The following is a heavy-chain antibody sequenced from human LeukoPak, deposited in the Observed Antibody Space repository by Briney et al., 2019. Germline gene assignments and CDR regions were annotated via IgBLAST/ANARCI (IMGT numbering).Heavy chain of an antibody. Sequence: PGGSLRLSCAASGFTFSDYYMSWIRQAPGKGLEWVSYISSSGSTIYYADSVKGRFTISRDNAKNSLYLQMNSLRAEDTAVYYCASPGRDYSCSGGSCYVHYWGQGTLVTVSS. CDR1: GFTFSDYY. CDR2: ISSSGSTI. V-gene: IGHV3-11*01. J-gene: IGHJ4*02. CDR3: ASPGRDYSCSGGSCYVHY. D-gene: IGHD2-15*01.